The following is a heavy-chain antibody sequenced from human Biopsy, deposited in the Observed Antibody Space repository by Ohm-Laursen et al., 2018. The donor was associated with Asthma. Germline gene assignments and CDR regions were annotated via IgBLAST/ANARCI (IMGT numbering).Heavy chain of an antibody. J-gene: IGHJ4*02. CDR2: ISWNSGSI. Sequence: SLRLSFAASGFTFADYGMHWVRQAPGKGLEWVSGISWNSGSIGYADSVKGRFTISRDNAKNSLYLQMNSLRVEDTALYYCAKATLGDIGKDYWGQGTLVTVSS. V-gene: IGHV3-9*01. D-gene: IGHD2-21*01. CDR1: GFTFADYG. CDR3: AKATLGDIGKDY.